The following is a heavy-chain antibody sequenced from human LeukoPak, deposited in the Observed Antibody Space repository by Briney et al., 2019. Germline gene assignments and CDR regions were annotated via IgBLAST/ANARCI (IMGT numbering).Heavy chain of an antibody. V-gene: IGHV4-39*02. CDR1: GGSISSSSYY. CDR3: ARHCTGDICAAYYFYCYMDV. Sequence: PSETLSLTCTVSGGSISSSSYYWGWIRQPPGKGLEWIGSISESGRTYYNPSLKSRVIISADTSKKHFSLNLSSVTAADTAVYYCARHCTGDICAAYYFYCYMDVWGKGNTVTVSS. CDR2: ISESGRT. J-gene: IGHJ6*03. D-gene: IGHD2-8*02.